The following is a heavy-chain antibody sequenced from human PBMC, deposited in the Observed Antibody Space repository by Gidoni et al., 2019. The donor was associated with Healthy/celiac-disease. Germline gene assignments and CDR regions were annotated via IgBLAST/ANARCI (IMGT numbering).Heavy chain of an antibody. D-gene: IGHD6-13*01. CDR2: ISYDGSNK. J-gene: IGHJ6*02. CDR1: GFTFSSYA. V-gene: IGHV3-30-3*01. CDR3: ARGGPDDIAGYGMDV. Sequence: VQLVESGGGGVQPGWCLRLPCAASGFTFSSYAMHWVRQAPGKGLEWVAVISYDGSNKYYADSVKGRFTISRDNSKNTLYLQMNSLGAEDTAVYYCARGGPDDIAGYGMDVWGQWTTVTVSS.